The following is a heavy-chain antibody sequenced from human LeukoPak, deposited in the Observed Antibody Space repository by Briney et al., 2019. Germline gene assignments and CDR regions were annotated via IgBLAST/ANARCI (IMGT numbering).Heavy chain of an antibody. Sequence: SETLSLTCAVYGETFRDNFWNWIRQPPGKGLEWIGEINHSGSSNYNPSLKSRVTISVDTSKNQFSLTLKSVIAADMAVYFCARGHRGVLYYFDIWSRGGLATISS. V-gene: IGHV4-34*01. D-gene: IGHD2-8*02. CDR3: ARGHRGVLYYFDI. CDR1: GETFRDNF. CDR2: INHSGSS. J-gene: IGHJ4*02.